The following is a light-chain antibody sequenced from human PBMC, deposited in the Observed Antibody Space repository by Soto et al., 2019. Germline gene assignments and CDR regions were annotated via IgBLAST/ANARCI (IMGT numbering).Light chain of an antibody. CDR3: QQSYSTPLT. CDR2: SAS. CDR1: QSIRSY. J-gene: IGKJ4*01. Sequence: DIQMTQSPSSLSASVCARVTITCRANQSIRSYLNWFQQKPRNAPNLLIYSASNLQSGVPSRFSGSGSGTDFTLTISSLLPEEFATYYCQQSYSTPLTFGGGTKVDIK. V-gene: IGKV1-39*01.